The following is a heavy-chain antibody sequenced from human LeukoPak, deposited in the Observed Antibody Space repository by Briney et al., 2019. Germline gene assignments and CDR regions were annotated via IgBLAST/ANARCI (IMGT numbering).Heavy chain of an antibody. V-gene: IGHV4-39*01. CDR1: GGSIGSSSYY. CDR3: ARPVYHYDAFDI. J-gene: IGHJ3*02. Sequence: SETLSLTCTVSGGSIGSSSYYWGWIRQPPGEGLEWIGSIYYSGSTYYNPSLKSRVTISVDTSKNQFSLKLSSVTAADTAVYYCARPVYHYDAFDIWGQGTMVTVSS. D-gene: IGHD3-16*01. CDR2: IYYSGST.